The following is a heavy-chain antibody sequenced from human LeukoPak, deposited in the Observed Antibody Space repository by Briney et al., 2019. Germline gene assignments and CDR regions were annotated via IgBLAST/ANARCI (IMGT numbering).Heavy chain of an antibody. J-gene: IGHJ5*02. CDR2: INPNSGGT. Sequence: ASVKVSCKASGYTFTGYYMHWVRQAPGQGLEWMGWINPNSGGTNYAQKFQGRVTMTRDTSISTAYMELSRLRSDDTAVYYCGRDPPNCSSTSCYVFDPWGQEPLVTVS. CDR1: GYTFTGYY. V-gene: IGHV1-2*02. D-gene: IGHD2-2*01. CDR3: GRDPPNCSSTSCYVFDP.